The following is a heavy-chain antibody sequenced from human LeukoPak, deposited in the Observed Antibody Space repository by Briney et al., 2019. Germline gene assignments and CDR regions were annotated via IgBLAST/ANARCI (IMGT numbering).Heavy chain of an antibody. CDR3: ASDSGSYYAFDI. CDR2: IYYSGST. D-gene: IGHD1-26*01. V-gene: IGHV4-59*01. CDR1: GGSISSYY. Sequence: SETLSLTCTVSGGSISSYYWSWIRQPPGKGLERIGYIYYSGSTNYNPSLKSRVTISVDTSKNQFSLKLSSVTAADTAVYYCASDSGSYYAFDIWGQGTMVTVSS. J-gene: IGHJ3*02.